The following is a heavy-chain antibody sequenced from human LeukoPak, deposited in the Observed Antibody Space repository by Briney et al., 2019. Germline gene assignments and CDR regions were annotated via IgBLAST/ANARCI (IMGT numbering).Heavy chain of an antibody. CDR3: ARLIEAAGIDF. Sequence: GGSLRLSCVASGFTFSSHWMSWVRQAPGKGLEWVANIKQDGSAKYYVDPVKGRFTISRDNAKNSLYLQMNSLRVEETAVYYCARLIEAAGIDFWGQGTLVTVSS. D-gene: IGHD5-12*01. J-gene: IGHJ4*02. CDR2: IKQDGSAK. CDR1: GFTFSSHW. V-gene: IGHV3-7*01.